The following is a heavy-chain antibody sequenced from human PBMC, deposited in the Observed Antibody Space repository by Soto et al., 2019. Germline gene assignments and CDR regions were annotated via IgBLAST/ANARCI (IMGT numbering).Heavy chain of an antibody. D-gene: IGHD3-9*01. CDR3: AIKKGEPGRSILRYFDWLLFGH. J-gene: IGHJ1*01. V-gene: IGHV3-23*01. CDR1: GFTFSSYA. CDR2: ISGSGGST. Sequence: GGSLRLSCAASGFTFSSYAMSWVRQAPGKGLEWVSAISGSGGSTYYADSVKGRFTISRDNSKNTLYLQMNSLRAEDTAVYYCAIKKGEPGRSILRYFDWLLFGHWGQGTLVTVSS.